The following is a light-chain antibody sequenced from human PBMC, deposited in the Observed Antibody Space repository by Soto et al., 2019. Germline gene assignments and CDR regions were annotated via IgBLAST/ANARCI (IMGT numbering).Light chain of an antibody. CDR3: QQYGSSPRT. Sequence: EIVLTQSPGTLSLSPGERATLSCRASQSVSNSYLAWYQQKPGQAPRLLIYGASSRASGIPDRFSGSGSGTDFTLTISRREPEDFAVYYCQQYGSSPRTFGPGTKLEIK. CDR1: QSVSNSY. V-gene: IGKV3-20*01. J-gene: IGKJ2*01. CDR2: GAS.